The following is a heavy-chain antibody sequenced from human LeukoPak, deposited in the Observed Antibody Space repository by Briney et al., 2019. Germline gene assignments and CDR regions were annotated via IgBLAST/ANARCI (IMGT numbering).Heavy chain of an antibody. CDR3: ARDPSSRFSGRAT. D-gene: IGHD3-10*01. Sequence: ASVKVSCKASGYTFTGYYMHWVRQAPGQGLEWMGWINPNSGGTNYAQKFQGWVTMTRDTSISTAYMELSRLRSDDTAVYYCARDPSSRFSGRATWGQGTLVTVSS. CDR2: INPNSGGT. V-gene: IGHV1-2*04. CDR1: GYTFTGYY. J-gene: IGHJ4*02.